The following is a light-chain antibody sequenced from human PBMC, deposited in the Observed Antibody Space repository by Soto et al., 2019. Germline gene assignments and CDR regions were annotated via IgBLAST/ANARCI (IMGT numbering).Light chain of an antibody. J-gene: IGKJ2*01. V-gene: IGKV4-1*01. CDR1: QSVLYSSNNKNY. Sequence: DIVMTQSPDSLAVSLVERATINCKSSQSVLYSSNNKNYLAWYQQKPGQPPKLLIYWASTRESGVPDRFSGSGSGTDFTLTISSLQAEDVAAYYCQQYYTTPYTFGQGTKVDIK. CDR3: QQYYTTPYT. CDR2: WAS.